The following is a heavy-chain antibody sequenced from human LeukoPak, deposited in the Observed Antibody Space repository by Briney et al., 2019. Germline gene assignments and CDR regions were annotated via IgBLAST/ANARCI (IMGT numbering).Heavy chain of an antibody. V-gene: IGHV4-61*01. CDR3: ARGWPHDYDILTGPRDYFDY. CDR2: IYYSGST. CDR1: GGSVCSSSYY. J-gene: IGHJ4*02. Sequence: PSETLSLTCTVSGGSVCSSSYYWSWLRQPPGEGLEWIGYIYYSGSTNYNPSLRSRVTISVDTSKNQFSLMLNSVTAADTAVYYCARGWPHDYDILTGPRDYFDYWGQGTLVTVSS. D-gene: IGHD3-9*01.